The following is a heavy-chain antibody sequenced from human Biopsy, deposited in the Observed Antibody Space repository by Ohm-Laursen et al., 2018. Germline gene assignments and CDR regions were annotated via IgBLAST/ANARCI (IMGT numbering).Heavy chain of an antibody. D-gene: IGHD4-11*01. CDR2: IYYSVMT. J-gene: IGHJ6*02. V-gene: IGHV4-59*02. CDR1: GDSVTKYH. Sequence: GTLSLTCTVSGDSVTKYHWSRIRQPPGKGLEWIGHIYYSVMTNYSPSLRSRVSISVDTSRNQVSLTLSSVTAADTAVYYCARDSGILNYGNFKYYHYYGMDVWGQGTKVTVSS. CDR3: ARDSGILNYGNFKYYHYYGMDV.